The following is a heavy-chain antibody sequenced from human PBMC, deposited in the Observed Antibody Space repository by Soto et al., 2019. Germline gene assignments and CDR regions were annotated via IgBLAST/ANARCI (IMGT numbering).Heavy chain of an antibody. D-gene: IGHD2-21*02. CDR1: GGTVASSHW. CDR2: VYHTEDT. Sequence: SVTLSLTCGVSGGTVASSHWWSWVRQSPSRGLERLGNVYHTEDTNSHPSLRSRVSLSVDKSNNQFSRRLHSLTDADTTLYFCAGEVGTAAGNNHYKPWGRGTRGTV. V-gene: IGHV4-4*02. J-gene: IGHJ5*02. CDR3: AGEVGTAAGNNHYKP.